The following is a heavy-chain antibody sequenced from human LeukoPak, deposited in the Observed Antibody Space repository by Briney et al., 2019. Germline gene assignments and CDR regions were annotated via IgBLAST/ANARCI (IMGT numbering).Heavy chain of an antibody. V-gene: IGHV3-53*01. D-gene: IGHD2-15*01. Sequence: GGSLRLSCAVSGFTVSSNSMSWVRQAPGKGLEWVSILYSGGGTDNADSVKGRFTISGDNSKNTLYLGMNSLRVEDTAVYYCAREYCSGGSCYRRQYYFDYWGQGTLVTVSS. CDR3: AREYCSGGSCYRRQYYFDY. CDR2: LYSGGGT. CDR1: GFTVSSNS. J-gene: IGHJ4*02.